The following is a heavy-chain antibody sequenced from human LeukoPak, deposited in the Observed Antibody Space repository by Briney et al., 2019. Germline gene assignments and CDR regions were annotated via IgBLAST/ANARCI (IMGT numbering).Heavy chain of an antibody. Sequence: SETLSLTCAVYGGSFSGYYWSWIRQPPGKGLEWIGEINHSGSTNYNPSLKSRVTISVDTSKNQFSLKLSSVTAAGTAVYYCARWSSGYFLRAFDYWGQGTLVTVSS. CDR3: ARWSSGYFLRAFDY. CDR2: INHSGST. D-gene: IGHD3-22*01. J-gene: IGHJ4*02. CDR1: GGSFSGYY. V-gene: IGHV4-34*01.